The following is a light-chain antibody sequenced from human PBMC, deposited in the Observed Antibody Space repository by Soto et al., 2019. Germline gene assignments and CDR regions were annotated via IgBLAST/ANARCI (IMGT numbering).Light chain of an antibody. Sequence: DIKMSQPPSTLSGSVGDRVTITCRASQSISRWLAWYQQKPGIAPKLLIYAASTLQSGDPSRFSGSGSGTDFTLTISCLQSEDFATYYCQQYYSYPRTFGQATVVE. CDR1: QSISRW. CDR2: AAS. V-gene: IGKV1-5*01. CDR3: QQYYSYPRT. J-gene: IGKJ1*01.